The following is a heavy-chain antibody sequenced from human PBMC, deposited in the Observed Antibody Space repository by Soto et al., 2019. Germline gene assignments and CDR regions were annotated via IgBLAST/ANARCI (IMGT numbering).Heavy chain of an antibody. CDR1: GGTFSSYT. Sequence: QVQLVQSGAEVKKPGSSVKVSCKASGGTFSSYTISWVRQAPGQGLEWMGRIIPILGLANHAQKFQGRVTITADKSTSRAYMELSSLRSEEAAGYYCARDMSGGLLYWGQGTLVTVSS. D-gene: IGHD6-19*01. V-gene: IGHV1-69*08. J-gene: IGHJ4*02. CDR3: ARDMSGGLLY. CDR2: IIPILGLA.